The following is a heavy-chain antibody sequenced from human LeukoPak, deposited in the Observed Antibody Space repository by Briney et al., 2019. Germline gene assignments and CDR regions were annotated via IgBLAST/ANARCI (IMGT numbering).Heavy chain of an antibody. V-gene: IGHV3-7*01. D-gene: IGHD2-15*01. J-gene: IGHJ4*02. Sequence: GGSLRLSCAASGFTFSSYAMSWVRQAPGKGLEWVANIKQDGSEKYYVDSVKGRFTISRDNAKNSLYLQMNSLRAEDTAVYYCARDGAATEGILDYWGQGTLVTVSS. CDR1: GFTFSSYA. CDR3: ARDGAATEGILDY. CDR2: IKQDGSEK.